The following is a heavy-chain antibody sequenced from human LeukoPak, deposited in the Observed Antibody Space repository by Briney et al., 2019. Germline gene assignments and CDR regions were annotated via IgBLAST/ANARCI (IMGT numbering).Heavy chain of an antibody. CDR1: GFTFSSFW. V-gene: IGHV3-7*01. CDR2: IKQDGSEK. D-gene: IGHD3-9*01. J-gene: IGHJ4*02. Sequence: PGGSLRLSCAASGFTFSSFWMSWVRQAPGKGLEWVANIKQDGSEKYYVDSVKGRFTVSRDNAKNSLYLQMNSLRAEDTAVYYCARDVPPTGYYVDYWGQGTLVTVSS. CDR3: ARDVPPTGYYVDY.